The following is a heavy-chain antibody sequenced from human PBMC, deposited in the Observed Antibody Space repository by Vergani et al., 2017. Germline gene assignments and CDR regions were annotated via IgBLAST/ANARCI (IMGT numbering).Heavy chain of an antibody. V-gene: IGHV4-59*08. J-gene: IGHJ4*02. CDR3: ARSPYDVIYSGTYFDY. CDR2: IYHSGST. CDR1: GGSISSHY. D-gene: IGHD1-26*01. Sequence: QVQLQESGPGLVKPSETLSLTCTVSGGSISSHYWSWIRQPPGKGLEWIGSIYHSGSTYYNPSLKSRVTISVDTSKNQFSLKLSSVTAADTAVYYCARSPYDVIYSGTYFDYWGQGTLVTVSS.